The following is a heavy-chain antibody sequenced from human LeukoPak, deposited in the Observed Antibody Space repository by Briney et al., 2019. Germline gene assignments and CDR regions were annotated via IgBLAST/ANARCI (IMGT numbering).Heavy chain of an antibody. D-gene: IGHD6-19*01. Sequence: GGSLRLSCAASGFTFSSYWMHWVRHAPGKGLVGVSRINSDGSSTTYADCVKGRFTISRDNAKNTLYLQMNSLRAEDTAMYYCARVFSGWYFYFDSWGQGTLVTVSS. CDR3: ARVFSGWYFYFDS. J-gene: IGHJ4*02. V-gene: IGHV3-74*01. CDR1: GFTFSSYW. CDR2: INSDGSST.